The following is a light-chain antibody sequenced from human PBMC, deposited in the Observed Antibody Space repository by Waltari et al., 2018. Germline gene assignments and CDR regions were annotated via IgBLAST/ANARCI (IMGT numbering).Light chain of an antibody. J-gene: IGLJ3*02. CDR2: VNSDGSH. CDR3: QTGGHGTWV. Sequence: QLVVTQSPSASASLGASVKLTCTLSSGHSSNVIAWLQQHPERGPRYLLKVNSDGSHRKGAEIPTRLSCSSSGAERYLTTSNLQSEDEADYYCQTGGHGTWVFGGGTKLTVL. CDR1: SGHSSNV. V-gene: IGLV4-69*01.